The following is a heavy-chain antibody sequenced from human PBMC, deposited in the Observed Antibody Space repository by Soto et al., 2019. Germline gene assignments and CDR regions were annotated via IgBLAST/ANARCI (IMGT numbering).Heavy chain of an antibody. CDR3: ASREGGYRFSY. Sequence: ASVKVSCKASGGTFSSYAISWVRQAPGQGLEWMGGIIPIFGTANYAQKFQGRVTITADESTSTAYMELSSLRSEDTAVYYCASREGGYRFSYWGQGTLVTVSS. CDR2: IIPIFGTA. CDR1: GGTFSSYA. D-gene: IGHD1-26*01. J-gene: IGHJ4*02. V-gene: IGHV1-69*13.